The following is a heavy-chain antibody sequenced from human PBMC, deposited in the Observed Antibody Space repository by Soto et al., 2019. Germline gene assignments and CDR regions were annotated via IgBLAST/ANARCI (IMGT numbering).Heavy chain of an antibody. J-gene: IGHJ4*02. V-gene: IGHV3-7*01. CDR3: AREMDCSGGSCFDY. CDR2: IKQDGSEK. D-gene: IGHD2-15*01. CDR1: GFTFSSYW. Sequence: GESLKISCAASGFTFSSYWMSWVRQAPGKGLEWVANIKQDGSEKYYVDSVKGRFTISRDNAKNSLYLQMNSLRAEDTAVYYCAREMDCSGGSCFDYWGQGTLVTVSS.